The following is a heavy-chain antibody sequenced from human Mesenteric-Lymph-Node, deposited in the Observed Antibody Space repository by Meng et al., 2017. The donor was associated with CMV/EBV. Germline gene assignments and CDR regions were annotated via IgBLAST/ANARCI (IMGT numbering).Heavy chain of an antibody. CDR3: ARGRAGRSTSSRAYYGMDV. Sequence: SETLSLTCTVSGGSISSSSYYWGWIRQPPGTGLEWIGSMYHSGSTYYNPSLKSRVTISIDTSKNQFSLKLNSVTAADTAVYYCARGRAGRSTSSRAYYGMDVWGQGTTVTVSS. J-gene: IGHJ6*02. V-gene: IGHV4-39*07. CDR1: GGSISSSSYY. D-gene: IGHD2-2*01. CDR2: MYHSGST.